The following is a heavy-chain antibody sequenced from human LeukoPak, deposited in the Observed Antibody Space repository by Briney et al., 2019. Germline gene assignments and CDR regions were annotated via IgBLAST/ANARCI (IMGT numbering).Heavy chain of an antibody. CDR1: VYTFTGYY. CDR3: ARLPLRFLEWSPFDY. J-gene: IGHJ4*02. Sequence: GASVKVSCKASVYTFTGYYMHWVRQAPGQGLEWMGWINPNSGGTNYAQKFQGRVTMTRDTSISTAYMELSRLRSDDTAVYYCARLPLRFLEWSPFDYWGQGTLVTVSS. V-gene: IGHV1-2*02. D-gene: IGHD3-3*01. CDR2: INPNSGGT.